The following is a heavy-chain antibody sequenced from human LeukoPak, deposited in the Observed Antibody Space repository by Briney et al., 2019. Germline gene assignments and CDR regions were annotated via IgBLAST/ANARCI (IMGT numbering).Heavy chain of an antibody. CDR3: ARAVYYGSGSSFDY. D-gene: IGHD3-10*01. CDR1: SGSISTYY. V-gene: IGHV4-59*01. Sequence: PSETLSLTCTVSSGSISTYYWSWIRQPPGKGLEWIGYIYYSGSTNYNPSLKSRVTISVDTSKNQFSLKLSSVTAADTAVYYCARAVYYGSGSSFDYWGQGTLVTVSS. J-gene: IGHJ4*02. CDR2: IYYSGST.